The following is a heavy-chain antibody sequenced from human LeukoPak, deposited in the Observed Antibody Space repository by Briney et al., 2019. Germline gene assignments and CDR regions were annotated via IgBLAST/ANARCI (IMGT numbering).Heavy chain of an antibody. J-gene: IGHJ6*02. CDR1: GFTFSSYE. CDR2: ISSSGSTI. Sequence: GSLRLSCAAPGFTFSSYEINWVRQAPGKGLEWVSYISSSGSTIYYADSVKGRFTISRDNAKNSLYLQMNSLRAEDTAVYYCARDITMVRGVIRNYYGMDVWGQGTTVTVSS. CDR3: ARDITMVRGVIRNYYGMDV. V-gene: IGHV3-48*03. D-gene: IGHD3-10*01.